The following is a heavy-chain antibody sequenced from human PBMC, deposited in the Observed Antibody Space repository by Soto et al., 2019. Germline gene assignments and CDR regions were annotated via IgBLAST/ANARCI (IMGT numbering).Heavy chain of an antibody. CDR3: SRFIMVGGWFDPNYYHGMDV. CDR1: GYTFSNYG. Sequence: QVQLVQSGAEVKKPGASVTVSCKTSGYTFSNYGINWVRQAPGQGLEWMGWISGYNGDTNYAQTVQGRVTMTTDTSTGTVYMELRILKSDDTAIYYCSRFIMVGGWFDPNYYHGMDVWGQGTTVTVSS. V-gene: IGHV1-18*01. J-gene: IGHJ6*02. D-gene: IGHD6-19*01. CDR2: ISGYNGDT.